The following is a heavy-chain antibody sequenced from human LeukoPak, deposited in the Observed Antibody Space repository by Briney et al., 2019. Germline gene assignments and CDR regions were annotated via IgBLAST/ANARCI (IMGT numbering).Heavy chain of an antibody. J-gene: IGHJ6*03. CDR1: GGSISSYY. Sequence: SETLSLTCTVSGGSISSYYWVWIRQPPGRGLEWIGSLYHPDSTYYNPSLKSRVTISVDTSKNQFSLKLSSVTAADTAVYYCARSPYYYYYYMDVWGKGTTVTVSS. V-gene: IGHV4-59*08. CDR3: ARSPYYYYYYMDV. CDR2: LYHPDST.